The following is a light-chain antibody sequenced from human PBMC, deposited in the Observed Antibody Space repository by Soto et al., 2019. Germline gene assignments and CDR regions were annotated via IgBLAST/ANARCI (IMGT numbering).Light chain of an antibody. V-gene: IGKV3D-15*01. J-gene: IGKJ2*01. CDR1: QSITSN. CDR2: VAS. CDR3: QQYFTWRYT. Sequence: EIVMTQSPGTLSVSPGERATLSCRASQSITSNLAWYQQKPGQAPRLLIYVASTRATGIPARFSGSGSGTEFTLTISSLQSEDFAVYYWQQYFTWRYTFGQGTRLEIK.